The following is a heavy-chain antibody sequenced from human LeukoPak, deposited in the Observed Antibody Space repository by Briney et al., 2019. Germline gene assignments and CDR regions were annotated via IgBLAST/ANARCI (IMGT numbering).Heavy chain of an antibody. Sequence: GGSLRLSCAASRFTFDDYAMHWVRQAPGKGLEWVSGISWNSGSTGYADSVKGRFTISRDNAENSLYLQMNSLRAEDTALYYCAKEDDSVTIRAFDIWGQGTMVTVSS. CDR1: RFTFDDYA. J-gene: IGHJ3*02. D-gene: IGHD4-17*01. CDR2: ISWNSGST. V-gene: IGHV3-9*01. CDR3: AKEDDSVTIRAFDI.